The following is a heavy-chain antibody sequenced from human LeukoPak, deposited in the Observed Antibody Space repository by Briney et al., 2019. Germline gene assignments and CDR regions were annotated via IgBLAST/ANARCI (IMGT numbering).Heavy chain of an antibody. CDR1: GFTFSSYA. D-gene: IGHD3-10*01. Sequence: GGSLRLSCAASGFTFSSYAMSWVRQAPGKGLEWVSAISGSGGSTYYADSVKGRFTISRDNFKNTLYLQMNSLRAEDTAVYYCAKDCGSGSYNYYYYGMDVWGQGTTVTVSS. CDR2: ISGSGGST. J-gene: IGHJ6*02. CDR3: AKDCGSGSYNYYYYGMDV. V-gene: IGHV3-23*01.